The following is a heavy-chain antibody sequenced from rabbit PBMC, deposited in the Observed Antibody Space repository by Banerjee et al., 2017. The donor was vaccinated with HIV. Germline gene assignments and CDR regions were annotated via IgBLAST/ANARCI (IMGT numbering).Heavy chain of an antibody. V-gene: IGHV1S45*01. Sequence: QEQLEESGGDLVKPEGSLTLTCTASGFSFSSNYWICWVRQAPGKGLEWIACIDTVDGGTAYASWAKGRFTISKTSSTTVTLQMTSLTAADTATYFCARAYVRNNGYGLWGPGTLVTVS. CDR2: IDTVDGGT. CDR1: GFSFSSNYW. J-gene: IGHJ4*01. CDR3: ARAYVRNNGYGL. D-gene: IGHD1-1*01.